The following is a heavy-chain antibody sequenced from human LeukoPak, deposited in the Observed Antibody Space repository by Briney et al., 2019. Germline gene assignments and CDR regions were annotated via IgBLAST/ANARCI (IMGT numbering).Heavy chain of an antibody. J-gene: IGHJ4*02. V-gene: IGHV3-23*01. D-gene: IGHD5-12*01. CDR2: SGSGVNS. CDR3: AKEYSGYDFDY. Sequence: PGGSLRLSCAASGFTLRSYDMSWVRQAPGKGLEWVAASGSGVNSYYADSVRGRFTIPRDNSQNTLYLQMDSLRAEDTALYYCAKEYSGYDFDYWGQGTLVTVSS. CDR1: GFTLRSYD.